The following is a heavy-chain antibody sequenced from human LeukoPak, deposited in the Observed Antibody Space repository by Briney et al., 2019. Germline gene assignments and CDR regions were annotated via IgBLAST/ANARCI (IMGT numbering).Heavy chain of an antibody. CDR3: AKDISGYSSSWYGTLDY. CDR1: GFTFSSYG. J-gene: IGHJ4*02. V-gene: IGHV3-30*18. CDR2: ISYDGSNK. Sequence: GGSLRLSCAASGFTFSSYGMHWVRQAPGKGLEWVAVISYDGSNKYYADSVKGRFTISRDNSKNTLYLQMNSLRAEDTAVYYCAKDISGYSSSWYGTLDYWGQGTLVTVSS. D-gene: IGHD6-13*01.